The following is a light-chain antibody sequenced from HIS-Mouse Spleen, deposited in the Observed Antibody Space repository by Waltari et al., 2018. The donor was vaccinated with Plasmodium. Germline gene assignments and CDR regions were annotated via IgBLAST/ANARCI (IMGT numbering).Light chain of an antibody. CDR2: GAS. V-gene: IGKV3-20*01. J-gene: IGKJ5*01. CDR1: QSVSSSY. Sequence: EIVLTQSPGTLSLSPGERATLSCRASQSVSSSYLAWYQQKPGQAPRLLILGASSRATGIPDRFSGSVSVTDFTLTISRLEPEDFAVYYCQQYGSSPITFGQGTRLEIK. CDR3: QQYGSSPIT.